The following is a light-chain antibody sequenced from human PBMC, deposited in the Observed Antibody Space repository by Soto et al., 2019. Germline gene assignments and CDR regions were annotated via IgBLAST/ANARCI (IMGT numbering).Light chain of an antibody. CDR3: QQRSNCPRT. Sequence: EIVLTQSLATLSLSPGERATLSCRASQSVSSYLAWYQQKPGEAPRLLIYDASNSATGSPAGFIGSGFGTDFTHTISSLEPEDFAVYYCQQRSNCPRTFCQGSKLEIK. J-gene: IGKJ2*01. V-gene: IGKV3-11*01. CDR1: QSVSSY. CDR2: DAS.